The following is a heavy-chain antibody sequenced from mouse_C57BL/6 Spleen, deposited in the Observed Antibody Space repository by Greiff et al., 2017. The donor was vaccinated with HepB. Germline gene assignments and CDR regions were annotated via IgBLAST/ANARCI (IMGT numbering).Heavy chain of an antibody. CDR3: TRYDYYGSLYAMDY. V-gene: IGHV1-15*01. D-gene: IGHD1-1*01. Sequence: QVQLQQSGAELVRPGASVTLSCKASGYTFTDYEMHWVKQTPVHGLEWIGAIDPETGGTAYNQKFKGKAILTADKSSSTAYMELRSLTSEDSAVYYCTRYDYYGSLYAMDYWGQGTSVTVSS. CDR2: IDPETGGT. CDR1: GYTFTDYE. J-gene: IGHJ4*01.